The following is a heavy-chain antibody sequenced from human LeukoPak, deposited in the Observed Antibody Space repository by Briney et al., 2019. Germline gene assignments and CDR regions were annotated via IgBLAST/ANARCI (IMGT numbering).Heavy chain of an antibody. D-gene: IGHD6-13*01. CDR1: GFTFSTYW. Sequence: QPGGSLRLSCAASGFTFSTYWMHWVRQAPGKGLEYVTVISNNGGSTFYPDSVKGRFTIFRDNSKNTLYLQMSSLKADDTAVYYCVKGVYGSSWYAFDYWGQGTLVTVSS. CDR3: VKGVYGSSWYAFDY. CDR2: ISNNGGST. V-gene: IGHV3-64D*06. J-gene: IGHJ4*02.